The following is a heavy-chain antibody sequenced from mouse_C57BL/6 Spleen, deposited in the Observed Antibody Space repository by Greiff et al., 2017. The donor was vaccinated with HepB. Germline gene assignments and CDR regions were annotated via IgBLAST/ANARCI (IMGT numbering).Heavy chain of an antibody. CDR1: GYTFTSYW. CDR3: ARSVYGRYFDY. D-gene: IGHD1-1*02. CDR2: IYPGSGST. Sequence: QVHVKQPGAELVKPGASVKMSCKASGYTFTSYWITWVKQRPGQGLEWIGDIYPGSGSTNYNEKFKSKATLTVDTSSSTAYMQLSSLTSEDSAVYYCARSVYGRYFDYWGQGTTLTVSS. V-gene: IGHV1-55*01. J-gene: IGHJ2*01.